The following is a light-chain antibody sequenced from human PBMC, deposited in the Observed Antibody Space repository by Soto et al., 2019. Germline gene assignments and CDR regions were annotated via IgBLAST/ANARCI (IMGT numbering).Light chain of an antibody. J-gene: IGKJ2*01. Sequence: EIVLTQSPGTLSLSPGERATLSCRASQSLTSDYLAWYQQKPGHAPRLLLYGASSRAPGVPDRFSGSGSGTYFTLTISRLEPEDFAVYYCQQYQTSPPSYTFGQGTKLEI. V-gene: IGKV3-20*01. CDR3: QQYQTSPPSYT. CDR1: QSLTSDY. CDR2: GAS.